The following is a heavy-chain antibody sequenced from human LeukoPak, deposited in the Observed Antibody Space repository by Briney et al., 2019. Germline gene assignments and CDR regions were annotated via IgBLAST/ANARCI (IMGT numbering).Heavy chain of an antibody. CDR1: GYTFTSYY. CDR3: ARAALWFGELLDGMDV. V-gene: IGHV1-2*06. D-gene: IGHD3-10*01. J-gene: IGHJ6*02. CDR2: INPNSGGT. Sequence: ASVKVSCKASGYTFTSYYIHWVRQAPGQGLEWMGRINPNSGGTNYAQKFQGRVTVTRDTSISTAYMELSRLRSDETAVYYCARAALWFGELLDGMDVWGQGTTVTVSS.